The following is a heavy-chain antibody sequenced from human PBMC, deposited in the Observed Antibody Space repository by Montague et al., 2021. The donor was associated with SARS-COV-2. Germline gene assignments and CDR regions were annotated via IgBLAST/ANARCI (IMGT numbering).Heavy chain of an antibody. J-gene: IGHJ4*02. V-gene: IGHV3-23*03. D-gene: IGHD1-26*01. CDR1: GFTFSSHD. CDR3: AKGVGQKSSAVDY. Sequence: SLRLSCAASGFTFSSHDMTWVRQAPGKGLEWVSIIHSGASYASYSGSLKGLFTISRDNSKNTLYLQMNSLRAEDTAVYYCAKGVGQKSSAVDYWGQGTQVTVSS. CDR2: IHSGASYA.